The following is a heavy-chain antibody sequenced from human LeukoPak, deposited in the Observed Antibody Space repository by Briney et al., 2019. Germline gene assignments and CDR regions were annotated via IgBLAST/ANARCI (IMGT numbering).Heavy chain of an antibody. CDR3: ARELGYCSSTSCRPFDP. J-gene: IGHJ5*02. V-gene: IGHV1-2*06. CDR2: INHNSGGT. CDR1: GYTFTGYY. Sequence: ASVKVSCKASGYTFTGYYMHWVRQAPGQGLEWMGRINHNSGGTNYAQRLQGRVTINRDTSIRTATMSPSRLRYDEAAGYYCARELGYCSSTSCRPFDPWGQGTLVTVSS. D-gene: IGHD2-2*01.